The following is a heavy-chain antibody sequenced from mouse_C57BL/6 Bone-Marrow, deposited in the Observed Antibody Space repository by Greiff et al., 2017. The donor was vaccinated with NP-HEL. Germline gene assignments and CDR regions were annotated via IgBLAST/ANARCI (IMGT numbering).Heavy chain of an antibody. CDR3: ARTGTVVARLDY. Sequence: QVQLQQPGAELVKPGASVKLSCTASGYTFTSYWMHWVKQRPGQGLEWIGMIHPNSGSTNYNEKFRSKATLTVDKSSSTAYMQLSSLTSEDSAVYYCARTGTVVARLDYWGQGTTLTVSS. J-gene: IGHJ2*01. CDR2: IHPNSGST. V-gene: IGHV1-64*01. D-gene: IGHD1-1*01. CDR1: GYTFTSYW.